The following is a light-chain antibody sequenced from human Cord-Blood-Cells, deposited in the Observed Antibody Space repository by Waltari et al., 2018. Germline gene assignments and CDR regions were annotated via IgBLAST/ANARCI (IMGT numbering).Light chain of an antibody. CDR1: SSAVGGYNY. J-gene: IGLJ3*02. CDR3: CSYAGSYPWV. V-gene: IGLV2-11*01. Sequence: QSALTQPRSVSGSPGQSVTISCTGTSSAVGGYNYVSWYQQHPGKAPKLMIYDVSKRPSGIPDRFAGPKAGNTASLTISGLQAEDEADYYCCSYAGSYPWVFGGGTKLTVL. CDR2: DVS.